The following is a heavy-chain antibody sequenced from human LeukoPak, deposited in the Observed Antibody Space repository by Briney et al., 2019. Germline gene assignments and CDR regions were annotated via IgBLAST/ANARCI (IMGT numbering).Heavy chain of an antibody. D-gene: IGHD5-12*01. CDR3: ARVRMGWLRAYFDY. V-gene: IGHV3-7*01. Sequence: PGGSLRLSCAASGFTFSSYWMSWVRQAPGKGLEWVANIKQDGSEKYYVDSVEGRFTISRDNAKNSLYLQMNSLRAEDTAVYYCARVRMGWLRAYFDYWGQGTLVTVSS. CDR1: GFTFSSYW. CDR2: IKQDGSEK. J-gene: IGHJ4*02.